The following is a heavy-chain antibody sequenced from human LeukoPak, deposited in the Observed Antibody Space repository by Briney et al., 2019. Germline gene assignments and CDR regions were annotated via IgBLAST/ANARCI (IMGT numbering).Heavy chain of an antibody. V-gene: IGHV3-20*04. D-gene: IGHD6-13*01. CDR2: INWNGGST. Sequence: GGSLRLSCAASGFTFDDYGMSWVRQAPGKGLEWVSGINWNGGSTGYADSVKGRFTISRDNAKNSLYLQMNSLRAEDTALYYCARPYSSSFYYYMDVWGKGTTVTVSS. J-gene: IGHJ6*03. CDR1: GFTFDDYG. CDR3: ARPYSSSFYYYMDV.